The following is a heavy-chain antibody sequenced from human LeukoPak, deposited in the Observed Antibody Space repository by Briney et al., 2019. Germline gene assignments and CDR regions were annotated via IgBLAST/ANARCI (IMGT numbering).Heavy chain of an antibody. CDR2: ISGSGGST. Sequence: GGSLRLSCAASGFTVSSNHMSWVRQAPGKGLEWVSAISGSGGSTYYADSVKGRFTISRDNSKNTLYLQMNSLRAEDTAVYYCAKDQNYYDSSGYDYWGQGTLVTVSS. D-gene: IGHD3-22*01. V-gene: IGHV3-23*01. CDR3: AKDQNYYDSSGYDY. CDR1: GFTVSSNH. J-gene: IGHJ4*02.